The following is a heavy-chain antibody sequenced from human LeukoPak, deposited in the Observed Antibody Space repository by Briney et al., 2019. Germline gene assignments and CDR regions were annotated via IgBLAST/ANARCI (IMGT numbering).Heavy chain of an antibody. Sequence: SETLSLTCTVSGGSIGSSRYYWGWIRQPPGKGLEWIGRIYYSGSTYYNPSLKSRVTISVDTSKNQFSLKLSSVTAADTAVYYCARDWCSGTSCPTGFDPWGQGTLVTVSS. CDR2: IYYSGST. CDR3: ARDWCSGTSCPTGFDP. J-gene: IGHJ5*02. CDR1: GGSIGSSRYY. D-gene: IGHD2-2*01. V-gene: IGHV4-39*07.